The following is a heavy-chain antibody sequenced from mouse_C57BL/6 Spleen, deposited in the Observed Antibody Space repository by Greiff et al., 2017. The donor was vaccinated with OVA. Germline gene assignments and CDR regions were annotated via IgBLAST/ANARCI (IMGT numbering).Heavy chain of an antibody. CDR3: ARGGGYSNYGNYFDY. CDR1: GYTFTSYW. D-gene: IGHD2-5*01. J-gene: IGHJ2*01. Sequence: QVQLQQSGAELVKPGASVKLSCKASGYTFTSYWMQWVKQRPGQGLEWIGEIDPSDSYTNYNQKFKGKATLTVDTSSSTAYMQLSSLTSEDSAVYYCARGGGYSNYGNYFDYWGQGTTLTVSS. V-gene: IGHV1-50*01. CDR2: IDPSDSYT.